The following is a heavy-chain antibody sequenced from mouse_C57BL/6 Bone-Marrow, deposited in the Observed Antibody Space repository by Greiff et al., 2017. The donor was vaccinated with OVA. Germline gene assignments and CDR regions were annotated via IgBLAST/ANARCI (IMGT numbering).Heavy chain of an antibody. Sequence: EVQGVESGGGLVKPGGSLKLSCAASGFTFSDYGMHWVRQAPEKGLEWVAYISSGSSTIYYADTVQGRFTISRDNAKNTLFLQMTSLRSEDTAMYYCARQWFYAMDYWGQGTSVTVSS. CDR1: GFTFSDYG. V-gene: IGHV5-17*01. D-gene: IGHD2-2*01. CDR3: ARQWFYAMDY. CDR2: ISSGSSTI. J-gene: IGHJ4*01.